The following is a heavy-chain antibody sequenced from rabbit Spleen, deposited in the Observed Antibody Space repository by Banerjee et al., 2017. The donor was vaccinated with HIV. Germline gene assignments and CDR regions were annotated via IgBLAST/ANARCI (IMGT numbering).Heavy chain of an antibody. CDR3: ARETDSGWGVVSFYFNL. CDR1: GFSFSNRYY. V-gene: IGHV1S40*01. Sequence: QSLEESGGDLVKPGASLTLTCTASGFSFSNRYYICWVRQAPGKGLEWIACIYAANSGDTYYASWAKGRFTISKTSSTTVTLQMTSLTAADTATYFCARETDSGWGVVSFYFNLWGPGTLVT. J-gene: IGHJ4*01. CDR2: IYAANSGDT. D-gene: IGHD4-1*01.